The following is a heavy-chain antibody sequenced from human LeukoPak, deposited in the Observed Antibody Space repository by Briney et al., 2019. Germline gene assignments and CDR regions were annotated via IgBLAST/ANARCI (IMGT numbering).Heavy chain of an antibody. CDR1: GGSISSYY. CDR2: IYYSGST. V-gene: IGHV4-59*08. Sequence: KPSEILSLTCTVSGGSISSYYWSWIRQPPGKGLEWIGYIYYSGSTNYNPSLKSRVTISVDTSKNQFSLKLSSVTAADTAVYYCARHIYDSSGYYQNWFDPWGQGTLVTVSS. CDR3: ARHIYDSSGYYQNWFDP. J-gene: IGHJ5*02. D-gene: IGHD3-22*01.